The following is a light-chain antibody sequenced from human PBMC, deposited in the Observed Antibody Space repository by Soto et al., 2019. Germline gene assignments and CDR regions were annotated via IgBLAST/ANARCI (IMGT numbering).Light chain of an antibody. CDR1: SSNIGSNT. V-gene: IGLV1-44*01. CDR2: SNN. Sequence: QSVLTQPPSASGTPGQRVTISCSGSSSNIGSNTVNWYQQLPGTAPKLLIYSNNQRPSGVPDRFSGSKSGTSASLAISGLQSEYEADYYGAAWDYSLNGVVFGGGTKLTVL. J-gene: IGLJ2*01. CDR3: AAWDYSLNGVV.